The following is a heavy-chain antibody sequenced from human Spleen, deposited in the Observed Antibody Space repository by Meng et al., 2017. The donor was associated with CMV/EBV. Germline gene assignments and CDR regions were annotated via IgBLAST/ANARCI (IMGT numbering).Heavy chain of an antibody. CDR2: ISSSSSYI. D-gene: IGHD5-24*01. Sequence: GESLKISCAASRFTFTNFAIHWVRQAPGKGLEWVSSISSSSSYIYYADSVKGRFTISRDNAKNSLYLQMNSLRAEDTAVYYCARDDGYNPYGRDYWGQGTLVTVSS. V-gene: IGHV3-21*01. CDR3: ARDDGYNPYGRDY. CDR1: RFTFTNFA. J-gene: IGHJ4*02.